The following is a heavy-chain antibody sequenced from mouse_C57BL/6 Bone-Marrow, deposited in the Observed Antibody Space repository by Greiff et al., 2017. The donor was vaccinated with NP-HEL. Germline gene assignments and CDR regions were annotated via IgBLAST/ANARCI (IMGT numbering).Heavy chain of an antibody. J-gene: IGHJ4*01. D-gene: IGHD1-1*01. CDR3: TTLLLFYAMDY. CDR1: GFNIKDDY. Sequence: EVQLQQSGAELVRPGASVKLSCTASGFNIKDDYMHWVKQRPEQGLEWIGWIDPENGDTEYASKFQGKATITADTSSNTDYLQLSSLTSEDTAVYYCTTLLLFYAMDYWGQGTSVTVSS. CDR2: IDPENGDT. V-gene: IGHV14-4*01.